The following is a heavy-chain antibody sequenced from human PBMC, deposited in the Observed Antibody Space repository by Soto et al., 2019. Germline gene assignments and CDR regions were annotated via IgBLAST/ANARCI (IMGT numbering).Heavy chain of an antibody. D-gene: IGHD6-25*01. CDR3: ASTAGVGERYYYGMDV. V-gene: IGHV5-51*01. J-gene: IGHJ6*02. CDR2: IYPGDSDT. CDR1: GYSFTSYG. Sequence: GESLKISCKGAGYSFTSYGIGWVRQMPGKGLEWMGIIYPGDSDTRYSPSFQGQVTISADKSISTAYLQWSSLKASDTAMYYCASTAGVGERYYYGMDVWGQGTTVTVSS.